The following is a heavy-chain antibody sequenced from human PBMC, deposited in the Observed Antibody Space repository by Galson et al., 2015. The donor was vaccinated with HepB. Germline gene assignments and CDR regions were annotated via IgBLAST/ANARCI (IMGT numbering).Heavy chain of an antibody. Sequence: ETLSLTCTVSGGSISSSSYYWGWIRQPPGKGLEWIGSIYYSGSTYYNPSLKSQVTISVDTSKNQFSLKLSSVTAADTAVYYCARHPLKQADYYDSSGLLEFDYWGQGTLVTVSS. V-gene: IGHV4-39*01. D-gene: IGHD3-22*01. CDR2: IYYSGST. CDR3: ARHPLKQADYYDSSGLLEFDY. J-gene: IGHJ4*02. CDR1: GGSISSSSYY.